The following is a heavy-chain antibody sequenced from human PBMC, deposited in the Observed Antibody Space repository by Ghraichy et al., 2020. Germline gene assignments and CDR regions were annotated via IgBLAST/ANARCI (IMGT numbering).Heavy chain of an antibody. J-gene: IGHJ6*02. CDR1: GYTFTGYY. CDR2: INPNSGGT. Sequence: ASVKVSCKASGYTFTGYYMHWVRQAPGQGLEWMGWINPNSGGTNYAQKFQGWVTMTRDTSISTAYMELSRLRSDDTAVYYCARTTVTGYYYGMDVWGQGTTVTVSS. CDR3: ARTTVTGYYYGMDV. D-gene: IGHD4-11*01. V-gene: IGHV1-2*04.